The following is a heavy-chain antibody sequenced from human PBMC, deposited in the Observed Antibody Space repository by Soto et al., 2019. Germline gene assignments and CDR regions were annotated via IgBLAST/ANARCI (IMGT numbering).Heavy chain of an antibody. D-gene: IGHD1-26*01. Sequence: QVQLVQSGAEVKKPGSSVKVSCKASGGTFSSYAISWVRQAPGQGLEWMGGIIPIFGTANYAQKFQGRGTITADKSMRTAYMELSSLRSEDTAVYYCARQRYSGSYDYYYYGMDVWGQGTTVTVSS. CDR3: ARQRYSGSYDYYYYGMDV. CDR2: IIPIFGTA. J-gene: IGHJ6*02. V-gene: IGHV1-69*06. CDR1: GGTFSSYA.